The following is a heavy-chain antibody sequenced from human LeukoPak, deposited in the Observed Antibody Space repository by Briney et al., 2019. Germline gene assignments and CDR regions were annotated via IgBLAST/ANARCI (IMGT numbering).Heavy chain of an antibody. CDR2: TYYRSKWYN. J-gene: IGHJ6*02. CDR1: GDSVSSNSAA. CDR3: AREALATGTKYYYYYGMDV. V-gene: IGHV6-1*01. D-gene: IGHD1-1*01. Sequence: SQTLSLTCAISGDSVSSNSAAWNWIRQSPSRGLEWLGRTYYRSKWYNDYAVSVKSRITINPDTSKNQFSLQLNSVTPEDTAVYYCAREALATGTKYYYYYGMDVWGQGTTVTVSS.